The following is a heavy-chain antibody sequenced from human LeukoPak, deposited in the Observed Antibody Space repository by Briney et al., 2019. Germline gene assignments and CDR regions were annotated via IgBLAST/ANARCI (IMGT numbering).Heavy chain of an antibody. J-gene: IGHJ4*02. V-gene: IGHV4-34*01. CDR2: IHHSGST. D-gene: IGHD3-22*01. Sequence: PSETLSLTRAVYRGSFSGYYWSWIRQPPGEGLEWIGEIHHSGSTNYNPSLKSRVTISVDTSKNQFSLKLSSVTAADTAVYYCAREGDSSVYYDYWGQGTLVTVSS. CDR1: RGSFSGYY. CDR3: AREGDSSVYYDY.